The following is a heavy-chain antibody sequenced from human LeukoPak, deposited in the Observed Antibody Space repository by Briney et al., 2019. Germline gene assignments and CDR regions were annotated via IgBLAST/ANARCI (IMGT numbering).Heavy chain of an antibody. CDR2: IRSKAYGGTT. D-gene: IGHD6-6*01. V-gene: IGHV3-49*03. CDR1: GFTFGDYA. CDR3: TALSS. Sequence: GESLRLSCTASGFTFGDYAMSWFRQAPGKGLEWVGFIRSKAYGGTTEYAASVKGRFSISRDHSKTTLYLQMNSLKTEDTAVYYCTALSSWGQGTMVTVSS. J-gene: IGHJ3*01.